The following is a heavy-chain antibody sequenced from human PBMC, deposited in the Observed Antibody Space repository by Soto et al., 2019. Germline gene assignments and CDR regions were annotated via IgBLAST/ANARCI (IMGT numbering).Heavy chain of an antibody. CDR1: GFTFSSYG. D-gene: IGHD6-13*01. J-gene: IGHJ4*02. CDR2: VANDGSNQ. Sequence: QVQLVESGGGVVQPGRSLRLSCAASGFTFSSYGMQWVRQSPGEGPEWVAIVANDGSNQYYAESVKGRFTISRDNSKTTVLLEMDSLRPEDTGVYYCARSSGGSSWYPPDYWGQGTLVTVSS. CDR3: ARSSGGSSWYPPDY. V-gene: IGHV3-30*03.